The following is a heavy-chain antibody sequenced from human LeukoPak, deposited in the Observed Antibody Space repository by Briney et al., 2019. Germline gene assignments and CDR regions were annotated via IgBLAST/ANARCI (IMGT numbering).Heavy chain of an antibody. V-gene: IGHV3-23*01. J-gene: IGHJ4*02. Sequence: GGSLRLSCAASGFTFSNYAMNWVRQAPGKGLEWVSTISGGGISTYYADSVKGRFTISRDNSKNTLYLQVNSLRAEGTAVYYCAKDQRGYNKRSDYWGQGTLVTVSS. CDR1: GFTFSNYA. CDR2: ISGGGIST. D-gene: IGHD5-18*01. CDR3: AKDQRGYNKRSDY.